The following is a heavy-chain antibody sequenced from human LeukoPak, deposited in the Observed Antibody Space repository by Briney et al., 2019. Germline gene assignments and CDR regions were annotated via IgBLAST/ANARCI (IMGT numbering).Heavy chain of an antibody. J-gene: IGHJ4*02. D-gene: IGHD3-9*01. Sequence: GGSLRLSCAASGFTVSTNYMSWVRQAPGKGLEWASTIYSGGSTHYADSVRGRFTISRDNSKNTLFLQMNSLRPEDTAVYYCAGGPDYDILADYFDYWGQGTLVTVSS. V-gene: IGHV3-66*02. CDR3: AGGPDYDILADYFDY. CDR2: IYSGGST. CDR1: GFTVSTNY.